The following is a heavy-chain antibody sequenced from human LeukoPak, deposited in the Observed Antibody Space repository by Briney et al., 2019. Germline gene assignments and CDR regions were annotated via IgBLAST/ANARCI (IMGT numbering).Heavy chain of an antibody. D-gene: IGHD2-2*01. CDR3: ARDAGSTLNYYMDV. V-gene: IGHV1-18*01. CDR2: ISAYNGNT. CDR1: GYTFTSYG. J-gene: IGHJ6*03. Sequence: ASVKVSCKASGYTFTSYGISWVRQAPGQGLEWMGWISAYNGNTNYAQKLQGRVTMTTDTSTSTAYMELRSLRSDDTAVYYCARDAGSTLNYYMDVWGKGTTVTVSS.